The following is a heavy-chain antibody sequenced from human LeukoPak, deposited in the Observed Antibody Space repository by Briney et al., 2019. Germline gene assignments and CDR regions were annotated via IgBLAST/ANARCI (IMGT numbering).Heavy chain of an antibody. CDR2: ISAYNGST. V-gene: IGHV1-18*01. CDR3: ARDRSSYSSSYLVDY. Sequence: GASVKVSCKASGYTFTSYGISWVRQAPGQGLEWMGWISAYNGSTNYAQKLQGRVTMTTDTSTSTAYMELRSLRSDDTAVYYCARDRSSYSSSYLVDYWGQGTLVTVSS. CDR1: GYTFTSYG. D-gene: IGHD6-6*01. J-gene: IGHJ4*02.